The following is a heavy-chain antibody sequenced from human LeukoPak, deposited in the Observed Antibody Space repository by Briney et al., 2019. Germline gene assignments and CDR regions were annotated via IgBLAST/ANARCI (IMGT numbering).Heavy chain of an antibody. CDR3: ARGYYDSGTGDY. CDR1: GGTFSSYA. Sequence: ASVKVSCKASGGTFSSYAISWVRQAPGQGLEWMGGIIPIFGTANYAQKFQGRVTINADKSTSTAYMELSSLRSEDTAVYYCARGYYDSGTGDYWGQGTLVTVSS. D-gene: IGHD3-10*01. V-gene: IGHV1-69*06. J-gene: IGHJ4*02. CDR2: IIPIFGTA.